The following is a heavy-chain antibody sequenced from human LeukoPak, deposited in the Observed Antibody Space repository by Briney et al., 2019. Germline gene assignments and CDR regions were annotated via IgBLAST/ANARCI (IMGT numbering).Heavy chain of an antibody. V-gene: IGHV4-30-2*01. CDR3: ARGAAVIDY. CDR1: GGSISSGGYS. J-gene: IGHJ4*02. CDR2: IYHSGST. Sequence: SETLSLTCAVSGGSISSGGYSWSWLRQPPGKGLEWIGYIYHSGSTNYNPSLKSRVTISVDTSKNQFSLKLSSVTAADTAVYYCARGAAVIDYWGQGTLVTVSS. D-gene: IGHD6-13*01.